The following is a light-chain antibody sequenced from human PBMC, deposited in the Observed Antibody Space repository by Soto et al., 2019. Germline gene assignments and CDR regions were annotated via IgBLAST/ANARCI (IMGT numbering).Light chain of an antibody. CDR2: GNS. J-gene: IGLJ1*01. Sequence: QAVVTQPPSVSGAPGQRVTISCTGSSSNIGAGYDVHWYQQLPGTAPKLLIYGNSNRPSGVPDRFSGSKSGTSASLAITGLQAEDEADYYFQSYDSSLSGYVFVTGTKLTVL. CDR3: QSYDSSLSGYV. CDR1: SSNIGAGYD. V-gene: IGLV1-40*01.